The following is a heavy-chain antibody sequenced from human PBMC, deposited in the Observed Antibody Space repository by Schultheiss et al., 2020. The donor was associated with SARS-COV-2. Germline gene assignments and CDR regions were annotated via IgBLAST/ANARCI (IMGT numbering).Heavy chain of an antibody. V-gene: IGHV3-23*01. CDR3: AKDLGGSYPNWFDP. Sequence: GGSLRLSCAASGFTFSSYAMHWVRQAPGKGLEWVSAISGSGGSTYYADSVKGRFTISRDNAKNSLYLQMNSLRAEDTAVYYCAKDLGGSYPNWFDPWGQGTLVTVSS. CDR1: GFTFSSYA. J-gene: IGHJ5*02. CDR2: ISGSGGST. D-gene: IGHD1-26*01.